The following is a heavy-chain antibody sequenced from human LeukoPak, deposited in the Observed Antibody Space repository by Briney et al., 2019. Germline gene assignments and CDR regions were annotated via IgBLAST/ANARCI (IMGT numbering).Heavy chain of an antibody. V-gene: IGHV1-18*04. CDR2: ISGNNDHP. CDR3: AKDAGPRGAFSGLFDF. CDR1: GYTFSNFG. Sequence: ASVKVSCKASGYTFSNFGISWVRQAPGQGLEWMGWISGNNDHPHYGQKFQGRLTVTTDSSTSTAYMELRNLRSDDTAVYYCAKDAGPRGAFSGLFDFWGQGTLVTVSS. D-gene: IGHD1-26*01. J-gene: IGHJ4*02.